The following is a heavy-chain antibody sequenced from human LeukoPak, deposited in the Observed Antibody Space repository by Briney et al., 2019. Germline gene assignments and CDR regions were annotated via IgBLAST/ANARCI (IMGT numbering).Heavy chain of an antibody. CDR2: ISGSGGST. CDR3: AKSSYYYDSSGYYYGYFDL. V-gene: IGHV3-23*01. J-gene: IGHJ2*01. D-gene: IGHD3-22*01. CDR1: GFTFTTYA. Sequence: GGSLRLSCAASGFTFTTYAMSWVRQPPGKGLEWVSSISGSGGSTYYADSVKGRFTISRDNSKNTLYLQMSSLRADDTAVYYCAKSSYYYDSSGYYYGYFDLWGRGTLVTVSS.